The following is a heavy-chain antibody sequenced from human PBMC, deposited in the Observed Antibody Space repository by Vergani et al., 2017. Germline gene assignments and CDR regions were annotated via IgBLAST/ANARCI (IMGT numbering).Heavy chain of an antibody. CDR2: LRYDGSNE. CDR1: GFSFSTYG. CDR3: VKDHPVFDE. J-gene: IGHJ4*02. V-gene: IGHV3-30*02. Sequence: QVQLVESGGGVVQPGGSLRLSCAASGFSFSTYGMHWVRQAPGRGLEWVAFLRYDGSNEYYGDAVKGRFIISRDNSKNMLSLEMHSLRPEDTALYHCVKDHPVFDEWGRGTLVSVS.